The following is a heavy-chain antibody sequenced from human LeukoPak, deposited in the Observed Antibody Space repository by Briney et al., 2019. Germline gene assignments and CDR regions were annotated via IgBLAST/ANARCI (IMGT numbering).Heavy chain of an antibody. CDR3: AVEMATPEAIGAFDI. Sequence: GGSLRLSCAASGFTFSSYGMHWVRQAPGKGLEWVAFIRYDGSNKYYADSVKGRFTISRDNSKNTRYLQMNSLRAEDTAVYYCAVEMATPEAIGAFDIWGQGTMVTVSS. CDR2: IRYDGSNK. V-gene: IGHV3-30*02. J-gene: IGHJ3*02. D-gene: IGHD5-24*01. CDR1: GFTFSSYG.